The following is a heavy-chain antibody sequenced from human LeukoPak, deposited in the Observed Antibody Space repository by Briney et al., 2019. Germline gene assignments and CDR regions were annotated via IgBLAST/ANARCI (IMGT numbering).Heavy chain of an antibody. Sequence: SETLSLTCTVSGYSISSGYYWGWIRQPPGKGLEWIGSIYHSGSTYYNPSLKSRVTISVDTSKNQFSLKLSSVTAADTAVYYCARIYYDFWSGYYTPRYFDHWGQGTLVTVSS. CDR1: GYSISSGYY. CDR3: ARIYYDFWSGYYTPRYFDH. J-gene: IGHJ4*02. D-gene: IGHD3-3*01. CDR2: IYHSGST. V-gene: IGHV4-38-2*02.